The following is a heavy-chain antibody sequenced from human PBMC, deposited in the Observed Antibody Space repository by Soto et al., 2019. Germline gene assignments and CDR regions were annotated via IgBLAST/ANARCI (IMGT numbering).Heavy chain of an antibody. CDR2: ISSGSTNI. CDR3: ARDRNAAGSDY. V-gene: IGHV3-11*01. D-gene: IGHD1-1*01. J-gene: IGHJ4*02. Sequence: GGSMTLSCAASGFTFSHFYMNWIRQAPGKGLEWISYISSGSTNIFYADSVKGRFTVSRDNAKNSVYLQMDSLRAEDTAVYYCARDRNAAGSDYRGQGTLVTVPS. CDR1: GFTFSHFY.